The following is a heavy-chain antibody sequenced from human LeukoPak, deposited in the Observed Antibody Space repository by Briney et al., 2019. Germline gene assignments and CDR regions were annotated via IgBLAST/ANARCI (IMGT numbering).Heavy chain of an antibody. D-gene: IGHD3-16*01. CDR1: GESFRGYY. Sequence: SETLSLTCAVYGESFRGYYWSWIRQPPGKGLEWIGEINHSGSTNYNPSLKSRVTISVDTSKNQFSLKLSSVTAADTAVYYCARVPVGDYYYYYMDVWGKGTTVTVSS. CDR2: INHSGST. J-gene: IGHJ6*03. CDR3: ARVPVGDYYYYYMDV. V-gene: IGHV4-34*01.